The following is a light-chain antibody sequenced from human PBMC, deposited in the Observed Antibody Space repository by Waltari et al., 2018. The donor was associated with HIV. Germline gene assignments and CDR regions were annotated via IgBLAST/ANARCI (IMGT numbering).Light chain of an antibody. V-gene: IGLV3-1*01. CDR2: EDT. J-gene: IGLJ2*01. Sequence: SYDLTQPPSMSVSPGQTATITCSGDQLGDKYASWYQQKSGQSPVLVIYEDTKRPSGIPERFSASNSGNTATLTISGTQSMDEADYYCQAWDSGTVIFGGGTKLTVL. CDR3: QAWDSGTVI. CDR1: QLGDKY.